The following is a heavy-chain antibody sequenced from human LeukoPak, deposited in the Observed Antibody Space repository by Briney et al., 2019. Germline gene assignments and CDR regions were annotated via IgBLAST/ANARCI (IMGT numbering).Heavy chain of an antibody. CDR3: ASQTYYYDSSGYYRYWYFDL. D-gene: IGHD3-22*01. CDR2: FIPIFGTA. Sequence: SVKVSCKASRGTFSSYALGSVRQAPGQGLEWMGGFIPIFGTANNAQRIQGRVTITADKSTSTAYMELSSLRSEDTAVYYCASQTYYYDSSGYYRYWYFDLWGRGTLVTVSS. CDR1: RGTFSSYA. J-gene: IGHJ2*01. V-gene: IGHV1-69*06.